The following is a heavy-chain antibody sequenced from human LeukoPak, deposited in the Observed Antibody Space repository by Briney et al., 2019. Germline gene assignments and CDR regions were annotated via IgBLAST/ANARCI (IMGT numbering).Heavy chain of an antibody. CDR2: INHSGST. Sequence: SETLSLTCAVYGGSFSGYYWSWIRQPPGKGLEWIGEINHSGSTNYNPSLKSRVTISVDTSKNQFSLKLSSVTAADTAVCYCARSLEYDYVWGSYRYPGIDYWGQGTLVTVSS. V-gene: IGHV4-34*01. CDR1: GGSFSGYY. CDR3: ARSLEYDYVWGSYRYPGIDY. J-gene: IGHJ4*02. D-gene: IGHD3-16*02.